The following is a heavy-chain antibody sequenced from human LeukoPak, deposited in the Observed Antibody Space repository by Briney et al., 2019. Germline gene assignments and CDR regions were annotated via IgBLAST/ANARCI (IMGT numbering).Heavy chain of an antibody. Sequence: PGGSLRLSCAASGFTFSSYSMNWVRQAPGKGLEWVSYISSSSSTIYYADSVKGRFTISRDNAKNSLYLQMNSLRDEDTAVYYWARDRGSYGSGSYYPNWFDPWGQGTPVTVSS. D-gene: IGHD3-10*01. CDR1: GFTFSSYS. CDR2: ISSSSSTI. V-gene: IGHV3-48*02. CDR3: ARDRGSYGSGSYYPNWFDP. J-gene: IGHJ5*02.